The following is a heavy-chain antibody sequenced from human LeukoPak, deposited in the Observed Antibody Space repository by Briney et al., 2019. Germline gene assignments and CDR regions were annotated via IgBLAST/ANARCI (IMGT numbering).Heavy chain of an antibody. CDR3: AKDGFLLWRGAFDI. Sequence: GGSLRLSCAASGLTFSSYAMSWVRQAPGKGLEWDSAISGSGGSTYYADSVKGRFTISRDNSKNTLWLQMNSLRAEDTAVYYCAKDGFLLWRGAFDIWGQGTMVTVSS. V-gene: IGHV3-23*01. CDR2: ISGSGGST. J-gene: IGHJ3*02. D-gene: IGHD2-21*01. CDR1: GLTFSSYA.